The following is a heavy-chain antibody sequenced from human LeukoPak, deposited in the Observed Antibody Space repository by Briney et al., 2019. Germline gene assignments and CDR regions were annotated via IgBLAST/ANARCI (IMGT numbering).Heavy chain of an antibody. CDR1: GYTLTELS. CDR3: ATGRYSGYDYVPGAFDI. V-gene: IGHV1-24*01. Sequence: VASVKVSCKVSGYTLTELSMHWVRQAPGKGLEWMGGFDPEDGETIYAQKFQGRVTMTEDTSTDTAYMELSSLRSEDTAVYYCATGRYSGYDYVPGAFDIWGQGTMVTVSS. J-gene: IGHJ3*02. CDR2: FDPEDGET. D-gene: IGHD5-12*01.